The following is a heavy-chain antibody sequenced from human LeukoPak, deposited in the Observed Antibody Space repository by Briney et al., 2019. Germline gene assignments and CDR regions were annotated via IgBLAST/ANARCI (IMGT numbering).Heavy chain of an antibody. CDR1: GYTFTDYY. CDR2: INPNTGGT. D-gene: IGHD2-15*01. J-gene: IGHJ4*02. CDR3: AREDCSGGSCYSAMIDY. Sequence: ASVKVSCKASGYTFTDYYMHWVRQAPGQGLEWMGWINPNTGGTNYAQRFQGRVTLTRDTSITTAYMELSRLRSDDTAVYYCAREDCSGGSCYSAMIDYWGQGTLVTVSS. V-gene: IGHV1-2*02.